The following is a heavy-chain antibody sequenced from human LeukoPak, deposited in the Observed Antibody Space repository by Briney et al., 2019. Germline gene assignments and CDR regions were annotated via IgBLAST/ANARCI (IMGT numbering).Heavy chain of an antibody. Sequence: GGSLRLSCAASGFTFSSYEMNWVRQAPGKGLEWVSYISSTGSTIYYADSVKGRFTISRDNAKNSLYLQMNSLRAEDTAVYYCAREVVRSFDYWGQGTLVTVSS. J-gene: IGHJ4*02. D-gene: IGHD2-2*01. CDR2: ISSTGSTI. CDR1: GFTFSSYE. V-gene: IGHV3-48*03. CDR3: AREVVRSFDY.